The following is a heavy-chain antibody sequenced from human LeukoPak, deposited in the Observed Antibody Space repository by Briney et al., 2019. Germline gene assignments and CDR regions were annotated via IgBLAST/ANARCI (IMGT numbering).Heavy chain of an antibody. V-gene: IGHV1-18*01. Sequence: ASVKVSCKASGYTFTSYGISWVRQAPGQGLEWMGWISAYNGNTNYAQKLQGRVPMTTDTSTSTAYMELRSLRSDDTAVYYCARDLGDYAPGGFDYWGQGTLVTVSS. CDR1: GYTFTSYG. J-gene: IGHJ4*02. D-gene: IGHD3-16*01. CDR3: ARDLGDYAPGGFDY. CDR2: ISAYNGNT.